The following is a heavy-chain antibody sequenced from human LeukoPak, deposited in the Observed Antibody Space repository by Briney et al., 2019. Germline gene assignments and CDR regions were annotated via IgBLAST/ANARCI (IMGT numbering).Heavy chain of an antibody. Sequence: SETLSLPCTLSDGSISRYYWIWIRQPPGKGLEWIGYIYYSGSTNHNPSLKSRVTISVDTSKNQFSLNLSSVAAADTAVYYCARDMGRYGSGSFDYWGQGTLVTVSS. D-gene: IGHD3-10*01. CDR2: IYYSGST. CDR1: DGSISRYY. V-gene: IGHV4-59*01. CDR3: ARDMGRYGSGSFDY. J-gene: IGHJ4*02.